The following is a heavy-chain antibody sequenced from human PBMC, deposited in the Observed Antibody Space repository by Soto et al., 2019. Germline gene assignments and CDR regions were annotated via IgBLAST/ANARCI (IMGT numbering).Heavy chain of an antibody. Sequence: EVQLLESGGGLVQPGGSLRLSCAASGFTFSSYAMSWVRQAPGKGLEWVSAISGSGGSTYYADSVKGRFTISRDNSKNTLYLQMNSLRAEDTAVYYCAKDRGIAAAGTTDWFAPWGQGTLVTVSS. CDR3: AKDRGIAAAGTTDWFAP. J-gene: IGHJ5*02. CDR1: GFTFSSYA. CDR2: ISGSGGST. V-gene: IGHV3-23*01. D-gene: IGHD6-13*01.